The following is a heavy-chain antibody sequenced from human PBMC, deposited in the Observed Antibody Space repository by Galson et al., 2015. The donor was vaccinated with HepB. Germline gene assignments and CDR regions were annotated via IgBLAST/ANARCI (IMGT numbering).Heavy chain of an antibody. Sequence: SLRLSCAASRFTFSNYGMHWVRQAPGKGLEWVAGIWFDGSNKFYADSVKGRFTISRDNSKNRLYLQMNRLRAEDTAVYYCARSVYQLPPPVRFGMDVWGQGTTVTVSS. CDR2: IWFDGSNK. CDR3: ARSVYQLPPPVRFGMDV. J-gene: IGHJ6*02. D-gene: IGHD2-2*01. V-gene: IGHV3-33*01. CDR1: RFTFSNYG.